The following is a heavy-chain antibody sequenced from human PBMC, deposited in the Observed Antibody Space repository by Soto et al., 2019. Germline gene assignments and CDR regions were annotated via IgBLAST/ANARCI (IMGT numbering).Heavy chain of an antibody. CDR1: GYSISSGYY. J-gene: IGHJ5*02. V-gene: IGHV4-38-2*02. CDR3: ARDGDRVWFGDFAGFDP. D-gene: IGHD3-10*01. Sequence: HPSETLSLTCGVSGYSISSGYYWAWIRQPPGKGLEWIASIHQTGSTNYNPSLRSRATISVDTANNQFSLSLTSVTAADTATYYCARDGDRVWFGDFAGFDPWGQGALVTVSS. CDR2: IHQTGST.